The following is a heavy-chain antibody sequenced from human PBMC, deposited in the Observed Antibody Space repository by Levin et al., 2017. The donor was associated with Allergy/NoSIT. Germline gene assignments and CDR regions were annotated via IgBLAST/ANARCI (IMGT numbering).Heavy chain of an antibody. D-gene: IGHD3-10*01. J-gene: IGHJ6*03. V-gene: IGHV3-7*04. CDR3: ARESAFVSWGIYYPHYYMDA. Sequence: GESLKISCAASGFTFSSHWMSWVRQAPGKGLEWVANIKEDGSVKYYLDSVKGRFTISRDNAKNSLYVEMNSLRVEDTAVYYCARESAFVSWGIYYPHYYMDAWGKGTTVTVSS. CDR1: GFTFSSHW. CDR2: IKEDGSVK.